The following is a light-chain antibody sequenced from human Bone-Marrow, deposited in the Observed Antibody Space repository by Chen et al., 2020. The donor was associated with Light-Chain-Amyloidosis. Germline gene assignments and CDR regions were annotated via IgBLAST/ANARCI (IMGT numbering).Light chain of an antibody. CDR1: QSVLYSSNNNNY. Sequence: DIVMTQSPDSLAVSLGERATINCKSSQSVLYSSNNNNYLAWYQHKPGQPPKLLIYWASTRQFGVPDRFSGSGSGTDVTLTISSLQAEDVAVYYCQQYYSTPITFGQGTRLEIK. CDR2: WAS. J-gene: IGKJ5*01. CDR3: QQYYSTPIT. V-gene: IGKV4-1*01.